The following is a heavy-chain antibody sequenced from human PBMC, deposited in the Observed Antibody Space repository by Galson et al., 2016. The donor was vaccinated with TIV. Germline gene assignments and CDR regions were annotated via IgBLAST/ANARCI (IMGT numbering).Heavy chain of an antibody. CDR2: IEKDGSET. CDR3: ASGSGWLIES. V-gene: IGHV3-7*02. D-gene: IGHD6-19*01. J-gene: IGHJ4*02. CDR1: GVSSNYY. Sequence: SLRLSCAASGVSSNYYMNWVRQAPGKGLEWVANIEKDGSETNYVVSVRGRFSISRDNAKNSLYLQMNSLRAEDTAVYYCASGSGWLIESWGQGTLVTVSS.